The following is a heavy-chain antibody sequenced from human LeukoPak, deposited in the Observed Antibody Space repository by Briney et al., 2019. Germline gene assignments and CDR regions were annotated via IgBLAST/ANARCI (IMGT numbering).Heavy chain of an antibody. CDR3: AKAQRAYSSSSNY. CDR1: GFTFSSYA. CDR2: ISGSGGST. D-gene: IGHD6-6*01. V-gene: IGHV3-23*01. Sequence: GGSLRLSCAASGFTFSSYAMSWVRQAPGKGLEWVSAISGSGGSTYYADSVKGQFTISRDNSKNTLYLQMNSLRAEDTAVYYCAKAQRAYSSSSNYWGQGTLVTVSS. J-gene: IGHJ4*02.